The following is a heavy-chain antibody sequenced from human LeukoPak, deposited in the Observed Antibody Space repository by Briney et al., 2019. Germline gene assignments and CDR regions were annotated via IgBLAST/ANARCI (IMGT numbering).Heavy chain of an antibody. J-gene: IGHJ5*02. D-gene: IGHD5-24*01. CDR2: MNPNSGTT. CDR1: GYTFTSYD. CDR3: ARDGQRWLQPNWFDP. V-gene: IGHV1-8*02. Sequence: ASVKVSCKASGYTFTSYDISWVRQATGQGLEWVGWMNPNSGTTAYAQKFQGRVTMTRDTSISTAYMELSRLRSDDTAVYYCARDGQRWLQPNWFDPWGQGTLVTVSS.